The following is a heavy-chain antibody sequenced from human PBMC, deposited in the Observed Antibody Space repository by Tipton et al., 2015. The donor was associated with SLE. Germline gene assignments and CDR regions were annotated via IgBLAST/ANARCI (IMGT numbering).Heavy chain of an antibody. D-gene: IGHD1-20*01. CDR2: MYNGGNT. V-gene: IGHV3-66*02. CDR3: ARGYNFKAFDI. J-gene: IGHJ3*02. Sequence: SLRLSCAASGFTVSSNYMSWVGQAPGKGLEWVSVMYNGGNTDYADSVKGRFTISRDNSKNTLYLQMNSLRVEDTAVYYCARGYNFKAFDIGGQGTMVTVSS. CDR1: GFTVSSNY.